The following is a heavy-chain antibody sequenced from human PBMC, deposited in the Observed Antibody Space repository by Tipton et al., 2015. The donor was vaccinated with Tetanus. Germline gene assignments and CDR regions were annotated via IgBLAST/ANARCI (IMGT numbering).Heavy chain of an antibody. CDR2: IKSYAYGATT. CDR1: GFSFGDYA. D-gene: IGHD2-15*01. CDR3: SRDPNVDVVVVEPYDAFDI. V-gene: IGHV3-49*03. J-gene: IGHJ3*02. Sequence: SLRLSCTASGFSFGDYAMSWFRQAPGKGLEWVGFIKSYAYGATTAYAASVKGRFTISRDDSKSVAYLQMNSLKTEDTAVYYCSRDPNVDVVVVEPYDAFDIWGQGTMVTVSS.